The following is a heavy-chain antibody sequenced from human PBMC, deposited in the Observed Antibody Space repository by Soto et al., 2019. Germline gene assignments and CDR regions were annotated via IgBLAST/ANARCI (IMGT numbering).Heavy chain of an antibody. CDR3: ARDLSLDIVLMVYASSFDY. Sequence: ASVKVSCKASGYTFTSYGISWVRQAPGQGLEWMGWISAYNGNTNYAQKLQGRVTMTTDTSTSTAYMELRSLRSDDTAVYYCARDLSLDIVLMVYASSFDYWGQGTLVTVSS. V-gene: IGHV1-18*01. J-gene: IGHJ4*02. D-gene: IGHD2-8*01. CDR2: ISAYNGNT. CDR1: GYTFTSYG.